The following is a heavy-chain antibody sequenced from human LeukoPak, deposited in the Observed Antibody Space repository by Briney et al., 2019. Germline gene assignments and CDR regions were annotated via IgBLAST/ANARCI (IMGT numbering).Heavy chain of an antibody. Sequence: GGSLRLSCAASGFTFSSYWMSWVRQAPGKGLEWVANIKQDGSEKYYVDSVKGRFTISRDNAKNSLYLQMSSLRAEDTAVYYCARDPNFQYCSGGSCSIDYWGQGTLVTVSS. J-gene: IGHJ4*02. V-gene: IGHV3-7*01. CDR1: GFTFSSYW. CDR3: ARDPNFQYCSGGSCSIDY. CDR2: IKQDGSEK. D-gene: IGHD2-15*01.